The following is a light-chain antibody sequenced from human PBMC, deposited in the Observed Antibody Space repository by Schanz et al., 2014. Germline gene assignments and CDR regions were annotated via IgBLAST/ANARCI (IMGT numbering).Light chain of an antibody. CDR3: SSYTSSSTFERV. CDR2: EVT. CDR1: SSDVGGYNY. Sequence: QSALTQPPSASGSPGQSVTISCTGTSSDVGGYNYVSWYQQHPGKAPKVMIYEVTKRPSGVPDRYSGSKSGNTASLTVSGLQAEDEADYYCSSYTSSSTFERVFGGGTKLTVL. V-gene: IGLV2-8*01. J-gene: IGLJ3*02.